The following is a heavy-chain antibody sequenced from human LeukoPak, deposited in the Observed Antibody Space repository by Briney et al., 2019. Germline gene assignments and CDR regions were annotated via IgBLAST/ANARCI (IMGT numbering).Heavy chain of an antibody. CDR3: AKDRGGYLNWFDP. CDR2: IKTDGSST. D-gene: IGHD1-26*01. V-gene: IGHV3-74*01. J-gene: IGHJ5*02. CDR1: GFTFSSYW. Sequence: GGSLRLSCAASGFTFSSYWMHWVRQAPGKGLVWVSRIKTDGSSTRYADSVKGRFTISRDNAKNTMYLQMNSLRPEDTAMYYCAKDRGGYLNWFDPWGQGTLVTVSS.